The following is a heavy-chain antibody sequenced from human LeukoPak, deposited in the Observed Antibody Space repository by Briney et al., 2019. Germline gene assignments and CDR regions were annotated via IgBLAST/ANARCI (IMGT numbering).Heavy chain of an antibody. J-gene: IGHJ4*02. CDR2: ISSSGSTI. V-gene: IGHV3-11*01. D-gene: IGHD6-13*01. CDR3: STSYSSSWPLDY. CDR1: GFTFSDYY. Sequence: KAGGSLRLSCAASGFTFSDYYMSWIRQAPGTGLEWVSYISSSGSTIYYADSVKGRFTISRDNAKNSLYLQMNSLRAEDTAVYYCSTSYSSSWPLDYWGQGTLVTVSS.